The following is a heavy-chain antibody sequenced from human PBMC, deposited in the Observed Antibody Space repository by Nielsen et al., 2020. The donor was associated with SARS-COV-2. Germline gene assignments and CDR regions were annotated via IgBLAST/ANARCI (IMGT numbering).Heavy chain of an antibody. V-gene: IGHV4-59*01. Sequence: GSLRLSCTVSGGSSSRYYWSWIRQPPGKGLEWIGYISYSGSTYYNPSLKSRVTISLDTSKNQFSLKLSSLTAADTAVYYCAREGFDWHYDSWGQGNLVTVSS. J-gene: IGHJ4*02. D-gene: IGHD3-9*01. CDR3: AREGFDWHYDS. CDR1: GGSSSRYY. CDR2: ISYSGST.